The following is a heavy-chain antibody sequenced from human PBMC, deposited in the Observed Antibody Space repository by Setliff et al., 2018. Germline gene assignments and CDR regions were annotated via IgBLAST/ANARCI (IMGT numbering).Heavy chain of an antibody. J-gene: IGHJ3*01. CDR1: GHLFSISW. CDR2: IYPGDLQI. Sequence: GESLKISCKDSGHLFSISWIGWVRQMPGKGLDWMGVIYPGDLQIKYSPSFHGRVTISADKSINTAYLEWSSLEASDTAMYYCASPSAGWTRPFDVWGQGTMVTVSS. CDR3: ASPSAGWTRPFDV. D-gene: IGHD3-3*01. V-gene: IGHV5-51*01.